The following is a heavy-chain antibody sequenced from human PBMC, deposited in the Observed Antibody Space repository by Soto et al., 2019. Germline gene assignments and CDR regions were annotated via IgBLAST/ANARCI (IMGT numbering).Heavy chain of an antibody. CDR1: GYSFTSLD. CDR3: ARGVSAGVDY. J-gene: IGHJ4*02. CDR2: MQPSTGRT. V-gene: IGHV1-8*01. D-gene: IGHD1-26*01. Sequence: QVQLVQSGAAVREPGASVKVSCKASGYSFTSLDINWVRQTAGQGLAWMGWMQPSTGRTGYAQKFQGRVTMTRDTSINTAYMELTTLTSDDTAFYYCARGVSAGVDYWGQGTLVTVSS.